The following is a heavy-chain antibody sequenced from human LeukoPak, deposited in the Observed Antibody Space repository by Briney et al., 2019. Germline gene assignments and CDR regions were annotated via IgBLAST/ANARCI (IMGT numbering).Heavy chain of an antibody. CDR2: IYYSGST. V-gene: IGHV4-30-4*01. CDR3: ARPYGDYEVTPLDY. Sequence: PSETLSLTCTVSGGSISSGDYYWSWIRQPPGKGLEWIGYIYYSGSTYYNPSLKSRVTISVDTSKNQFSLKLSSVTAADTAVYYCARPYGDYEVTPLDYWGQGTLVTVSS. D-gene: IGHD4-17*01. CDR1: GGSISSGDYY. J-gene: IGHJ4*02.